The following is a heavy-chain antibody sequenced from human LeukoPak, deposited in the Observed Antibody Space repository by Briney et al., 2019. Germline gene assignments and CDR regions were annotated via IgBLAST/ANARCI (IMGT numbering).Heavy chain of an antibody. CDR3: AKDFYPKYYGSGSYTYYYMDV. D-gene: IGHD3-10*01. V-gene: IGHV3-30*02. CDR1: GFIFSSYG. J-gene: IGHJ6*03. Sequence: GGSLRLSCATSGFIFSSYGIHWVRQAPGKGLEWVAFIRYDGSDKYYADSVKGRFTISRDNSKNKVYLQMNSLRAEDTAVYYCAKDFYPKYYGSGSYTYYYMDVWGKGTTVTVSS. CDR2: IRYDGSDK.